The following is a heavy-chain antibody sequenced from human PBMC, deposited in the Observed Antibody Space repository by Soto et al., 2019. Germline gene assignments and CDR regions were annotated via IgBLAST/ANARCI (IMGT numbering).Heavy chain of an antibody. CDR3: ARGHVRWXYDSSGYSHDAFDI. D-gene: IGHD3-22*01. Sequence: SVKVSCKASGGTFSSYTISWVRQAPGQGLEWMGRIIPILGIANYAQKFQGRVTITADKSTSTAYMELSSLRSEDTAVYYCARGHVRWXYDSSGYSHDAFDIWGQGTMVTVSS. J-gene: IGHJ3*02. CDR1: GGTFSSYT. CDR2: IIPILGIA. V-gene: IGHV1-69*02.